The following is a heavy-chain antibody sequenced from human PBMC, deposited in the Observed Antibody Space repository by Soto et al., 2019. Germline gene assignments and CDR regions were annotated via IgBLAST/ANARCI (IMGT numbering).Heavy chain of an antibody. J-gene: IGHJ6*04. CDR1: GFTFSSYA. V-gene: IGHV3-30-3*02. D-gene: IGHD6-19*01. CDR2: ISYDGSNK. CDR3: AKLLLKWLVTDSGMDV. Sequence: GGSLRLSCAASGFTFSSYAMHWVRQAPGKGLEWVAVISYDGSNKYYAGSVKGRFTISRDNSKNTLYLHMNSLRAEDTAVYYCAKLLLKWLVTDSGMDVWGKGTTVTVSS.